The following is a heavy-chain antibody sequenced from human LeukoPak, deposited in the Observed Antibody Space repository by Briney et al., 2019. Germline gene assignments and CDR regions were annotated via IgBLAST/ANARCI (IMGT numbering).Heavy chain of an antibody. J-gene: IGHJ4*02. D-gene: IGHD6-13*01. CDR3: ARGTIAAAGYYYFDY. V-gene: IGHV3-7*04. CDR1: GFTFSSYW. CDR2: IKQDGSEK. Sequence: PGGSLRLSCAASGFTFSSYWMSWVRQAPGKGLEWVANIKQDGSEKYYVDSVKGRFTISRDNATNSLYLQMNSLRAEDTAVYYCARGTIAAAGYYYFDYSGQGTQVTVSS.